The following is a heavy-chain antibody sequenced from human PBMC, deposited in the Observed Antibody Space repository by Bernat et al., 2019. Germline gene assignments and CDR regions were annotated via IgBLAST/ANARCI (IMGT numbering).Heavy chain of an antibody. J-gene: IGHJ4*02. CDR3: ARAFGDYPTDY. D-gene: IGHD4-17*01. V-gene: IGHV3-33*01. CDR2: VHADGETG. Sequence: QVQLVESGGGVVQPGRSLRLSCAASGFTFRTYGMHWVRQAPGKGLEWVAGVHADGETGYYADSVKGRFTISRDNSKNTLYLQMNSLRPDDTAVYFCARAFGDYPTDYWGQGTLVTVSS. CDR1: GFTFRTYG.